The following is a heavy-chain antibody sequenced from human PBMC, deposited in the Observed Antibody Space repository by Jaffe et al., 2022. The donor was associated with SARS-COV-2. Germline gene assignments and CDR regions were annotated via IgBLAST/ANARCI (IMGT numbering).Heavy chain of an antibody. Sequence: QVQLVQSGAEVKKPGASVKVSCKASGYTFTGYHLHWVRQAPGQGLEWMGWINPNNGDSNYAQKFQGRVTMTRDTSINTAYMDLTRLRSDDTAVYYCGRAWVGDTRGAFDFWGQGTTVTVSP. CDR1: GYTFTGYH. CDR3: GRAWVGDTRGAFDF. D-gene: IGHD1-26*01. J-gene: IGHJ3*01. V-gene: IGHV1-2*02. CDR2: INPNNGDS.